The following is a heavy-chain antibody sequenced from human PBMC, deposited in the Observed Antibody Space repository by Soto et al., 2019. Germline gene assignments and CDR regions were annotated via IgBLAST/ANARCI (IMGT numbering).Heavy chain of an antibody. CDR2: ISGSGGST. D-gene: IGHD2-2*02. V-gene: IGHV3-23*01. CDR3: AKKGYIVVVPAAIGWFDP. J-gene: IGHJ5*02. Sequence: GGSLRLSCAASGFTFSSYAMSWVRQAPGKGLEWVSAISGSGGSTYYADSVKGRFTISRDNSKNTLYLQMNSLRAEDTAVYYCAKKGYIVVVPAAIGWFDPWGQGTLVTVS. CDR1: GFTFSSYA.